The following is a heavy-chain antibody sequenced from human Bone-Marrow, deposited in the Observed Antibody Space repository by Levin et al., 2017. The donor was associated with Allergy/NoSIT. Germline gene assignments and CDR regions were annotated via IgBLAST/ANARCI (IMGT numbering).Heavy chain of an antibody. D-gene: IGHD5-18*01. Sequence: SSETLSLTCTVSGGSISNYYWSWIRQPPGKGLEWIGYIYYSGSTNYNPSLKSRVTISVDTSKSQFSLKLTSVTAADTAVYFCARMGDTAMVDPFDYWGQGTLVTVSS. V-gene: IGHV4-59*01. J-gene: IGHJ4*02. CDR2: IYYSGST. CDR3: ARMGDTAMVDPFDY. CDR1: GGSISNYY.